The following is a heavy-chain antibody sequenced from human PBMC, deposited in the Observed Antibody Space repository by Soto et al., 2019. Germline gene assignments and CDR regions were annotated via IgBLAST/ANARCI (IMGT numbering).Heavy chain of an antibody. CDR2: ITFRGDNT. D-gene: IGHD1-1*01. V-gene: IGHV3-23*01. CDR3: ARLGTMGVFDN. CDR1: GFTFSSYA. Sequence: EVQLLISGGGLVSPGGSLRLSCAASGFTFSSYAMSWVRQAPGKGLEWLAGITFRGDNTHYADSVKGRFSLSRDNSRNRLDLQMNNLKVEDTALYYCARLGTMGVFDNWGQGTLLTVSS. J-gene: IGHJ4*02.